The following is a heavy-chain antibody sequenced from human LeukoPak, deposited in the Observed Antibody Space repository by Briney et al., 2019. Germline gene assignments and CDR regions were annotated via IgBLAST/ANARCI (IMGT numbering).Heavy chain of an antibody. CDR1: GYTFTGYY. V-gene: IGHV1-2*02. CDR2: INPNSGDT. D-gene: IGHD3-22*01. Sequence: ASVKVSCKASGYTFTGYYMHWVRQAPGQGLEWMGWINPNSGDTNYAQKFQGRVTMTRDTSISTAYMELSRLRSDDTAVYYCARTSNYDSSGYPYYYYYMDVWGKGTTVTVSS. J-gene: IGHJ6*03. CDR3: ARTSNYDSSGYPYYYYYMDV.